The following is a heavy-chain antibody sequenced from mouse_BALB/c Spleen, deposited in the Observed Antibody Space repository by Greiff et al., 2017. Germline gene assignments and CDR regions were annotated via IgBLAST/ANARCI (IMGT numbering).Heavy chain of an antibody. CDR1: GFTFSSYG. Sequence: EVQVVESGGGLVQPGGSRKLSCAASGFTFSSYGMSWVRQTPDKRLELVATINSNGGSTYYPDSVKGRFTISRDNAKNTLYLQMSSLKSEDTAMYYCARDRDGYPSNWGQGTLVTVSA. V-gene: IGHV5-6-3*01. D-gene: IGHD2-3*01. J-gene: IGHJ3*01. CDR3: ARDRDGYPSN. CDR2: INSNGGST.